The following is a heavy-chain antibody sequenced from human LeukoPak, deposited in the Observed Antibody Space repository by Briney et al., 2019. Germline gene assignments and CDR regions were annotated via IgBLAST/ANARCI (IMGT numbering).Heavy chain of an antibody. J-gene: IGHJ6*03. CDR2: INHSGST. CDR1: GGSFSGYY. Sequence: SETLSLTCAVYGGSFSGYYWSWLRQPPGKGLEWIGEINHSGSTNYNPSLKSRVTISVDTSKHQFSMKLGSVTAADTALYYCARLGAYCSSTSCYYYYYMDVWGKGTTVTVSS. V-gene: IGHV4-34*01. D-gene: IGHD2-2*01. CDR3: ARLGAYCSSTSCYYYYYMDV.